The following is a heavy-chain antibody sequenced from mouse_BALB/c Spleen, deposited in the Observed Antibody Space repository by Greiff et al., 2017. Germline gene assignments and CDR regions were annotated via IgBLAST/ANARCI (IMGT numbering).Heavy chain of an antibody. V-gene: IGHV1-82*01. D-gene: IGHD3-1*01. CDR3: ARQLGLRLDY. CDR1: GYAFSSSW. Sequence: VKLVESGPELVKPGASVKISCKASGYAFSSSWMNWVKQRPGQGLEWIGRIYPGDGDTNYNGKFKGKATLTADKSSSTAYMQLSSLTSVDSAVYFCARQLGLRLDYWGQGTSVTVSS. CDR2: IYPGDGDT. J-gene: IGHJ4*01.